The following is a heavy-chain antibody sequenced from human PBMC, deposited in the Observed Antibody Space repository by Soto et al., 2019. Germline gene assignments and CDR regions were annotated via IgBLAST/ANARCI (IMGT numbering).Heavy chain of an antibody. CDR2: IYYSGST. D-gene: IGHD2-2*01. Sequence: SETLSLTCTVSGGSISNSSYYWGWIRQPPGKGLEWIGSIYYSGSTYYNPSLKSRVTISVDTSKNQFSLKLSSVTAAGTAVYYCARHDCSSTSCYFLAAASLDPWGQGTLVTVSS. V-gene: IGHV4-39*01. J-gene: IGHJ5*02. CDR1: GGSISNSSYY. CDR3: ARHDCSSTSCYFLAAASLDP.